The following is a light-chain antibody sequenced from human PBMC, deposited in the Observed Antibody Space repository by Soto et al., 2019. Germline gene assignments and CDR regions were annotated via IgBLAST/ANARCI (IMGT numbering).Light chain of an antibody. J-gene: IGLJ1*01. CDR3: QSHDTNSFCV. Sequence: NFMLTQPHSVSNSPGKTITISCTCTGGKIASNYVQRYQQRPGSAPTPVIYEDNQRPSGVPDRFSASIDTSTNSASLVISGMKVEDEADYYWQSHDTNSFCVFGTGTKLTVL. V-gene: IGLV6-57*02. CDR2: EDN. CDR1: GGKIASNY.